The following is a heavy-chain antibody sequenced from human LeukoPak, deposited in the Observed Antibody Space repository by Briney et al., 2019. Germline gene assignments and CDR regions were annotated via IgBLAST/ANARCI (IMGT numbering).Heavy chain of an antibody. J-gene: IGHJ4*02. V-gene: IGHV3-23*01. CDR2: ISGSGGST. CDR1: GFTFSSYA. Sequence: PGGSRRLSCAASGFTFSSYAMSWVRQAPGKGLEWVSAISGSGGSTYYADSVKGRFTISRDNSKNTLYLQMNSLRAEDTAVYYCAKDHGYYGSGSYYDYWGQGTLVTVSS. CDR3: AKDHGYYGSGSYYDY. D-gene: IGHD3-10*01.